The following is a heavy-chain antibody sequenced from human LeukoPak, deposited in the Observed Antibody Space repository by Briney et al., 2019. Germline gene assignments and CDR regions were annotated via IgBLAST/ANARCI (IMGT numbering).Heavy chain of an antibody. CDR2: ISSTSSYI. Sequence: PGGSLRLSCAASGFTFSNYNFYWVRQAPGKGLEWVSSISSTSSYIYYADSMKGRFTISRDNAKNSLYLQMNSRRAEDTAVYYCARALWSGPVYYGMDVWGQGTTVTVSS. CDR3: ARALWSGPVYYGMDV. CDR1: GFTFSNYN. D-gene: IGHD3-10*01. J-gene: IGHJ6*02. V-gene: IGHV3-21*01.